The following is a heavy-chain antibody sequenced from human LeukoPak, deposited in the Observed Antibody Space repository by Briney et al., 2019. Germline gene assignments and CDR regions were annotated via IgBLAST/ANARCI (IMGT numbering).Heavy chain of an antibody. Sequence: GGSLRLSCAASSFIFSNYWMNWVRQAPGKGLEWVSSISSSSSYIYYADSVKGRFTISRDNAKNSLYLQMNSLRAEDTAVYYCARPTYSGSYYWFDYWGQGTLVTVSS. CDR2: ISSSSSYI. J-gene: IGHJ4*02. CDR1: SFIFSNYW. D-gene: IGHD1-26*01. CDR3: ARPTYSGSYYWFDY. V-gene: IGHV3-21*01.